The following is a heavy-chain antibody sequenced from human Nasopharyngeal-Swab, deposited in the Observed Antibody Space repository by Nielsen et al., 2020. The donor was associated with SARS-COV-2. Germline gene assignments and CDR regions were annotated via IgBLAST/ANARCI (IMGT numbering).Heavy chain of an antibody. V-gene: IGHV4-61*01. CDR2: IHYDGSA. D-gene: IGHD4-23*01. CDR3: AREYGGNSGFDY. Sequence: ETLSLTCSVSGDSVSNDIFYWSWIRPPPGKGLEWLGYIHYDGSANYNPSLKSRVSMSVDTSRNQFSLKVTSVTAADTAVFYCAREYGGNSGFDYWGQGILVTVSS. CDR1: GDSVSNDIFY. J-gene: IGHJ4*02.